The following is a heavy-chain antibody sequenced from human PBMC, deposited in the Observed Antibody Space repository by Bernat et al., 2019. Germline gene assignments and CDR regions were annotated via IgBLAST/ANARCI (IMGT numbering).Heavy chain of an antibody. CDR3: AGGKGRGGCSFDP. Sequence: QVQVVESGGGVVQPGRSLRLSCAASGFTFSSFAMHWVRQAPGKGLEWVAMVWYDGGNKYYADSVKGRFTISRDNSKNTVYMQINSLRVEDTAVYFRAGGKGRGGCSFDPWGQGTLVTVSS. CDR2: VWYDGGNK. D-gene: IGHD3-10*02. CDR1: GFTFSSFA. V-gene: IGHV3-33*01. J-gene: IGHJ5*02.